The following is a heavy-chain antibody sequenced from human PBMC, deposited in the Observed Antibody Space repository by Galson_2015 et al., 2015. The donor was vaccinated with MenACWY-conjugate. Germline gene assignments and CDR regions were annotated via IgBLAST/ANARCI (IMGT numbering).Heavy chain of an antibody. V-gene: IGHV4-39*01. D-gene: IGHD6-19*01. Sequence: CTVSGGSISSSSYYWGWIRQPLGKGLEWIGSIYYSGSTYYNPSLKSRVTISVDTSKNQFSLKLSSVTAADTAVYYCARHVRGIGAVAGTDNWFDPWGQGTLVTVSS. CDR3: ARHVRGIGAVAGTDNWFDP. J-gene: IGHJ5*02. CDR1: GGSISSSSYY. CDR2: IYYSGST.